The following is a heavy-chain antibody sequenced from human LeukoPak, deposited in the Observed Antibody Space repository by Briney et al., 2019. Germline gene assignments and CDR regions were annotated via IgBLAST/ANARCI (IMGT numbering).Heavy chain of an antibody. CDR2: INHSGST. CDR3: ARDTYSHDSSGYEYYFDY. CDR1: GGSFSGYY. D-gene: IGHD3-22*01. V-gene: IGHV4-34*01. J-gene: IGHJ4*02. Sequence: SETLSLTCAVYGGSFSGYYWSWIRQPPGKGLEWIGEINHSGSTNYNPSLKSRVTISVDTSKNQFSLKLSSVTAAGTAVYYCARDTYSHDSSGYEYYFDYWGQGTLVPVSS.